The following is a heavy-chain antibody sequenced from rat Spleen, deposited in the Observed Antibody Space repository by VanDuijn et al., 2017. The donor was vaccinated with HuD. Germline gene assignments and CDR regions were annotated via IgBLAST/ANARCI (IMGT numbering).Heavy chain of an antibody. J-gene: IGHJ4*01. CDR1: VRTFSDYY. CDR3: AKGGLDA. CDR2: ISYEGSGT. Sequence: EVQLVESGGGLVQPGRSLKLSCAASVRTFSDYYMAWVRQAPTKGLEWVASISYEGSGTYYGDSVKGRFTISRDNAENTVYLQMNSLRSEDTATYYCAKGGLDAWGQGASVTVSS. D-gene: IGHD4-4*01. V-gene: IGHV5-22*01.